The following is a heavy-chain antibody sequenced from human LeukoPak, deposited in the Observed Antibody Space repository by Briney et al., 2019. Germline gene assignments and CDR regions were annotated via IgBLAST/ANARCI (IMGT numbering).Heavy chain of an antibody. CDR3: ARVGPGLAGEGTFDY. Sequence: GGSLRLSCAASGFSVSDNYMSWVRQAPGKGLEWVSVIYSGGSGGNTYYADSVKGRFTISRDNSKNTLYLQMNSLGAEDMPVYYCARVGPGLAGEGTFDYWAREPWSRSPQ. V-gene: IGHV3-53*01. D-gene: IGHD3-10*01. CDR2: IYSGGSGGNT. J-gene: IGHJ4*02. CDR1: GFSVSDNY.